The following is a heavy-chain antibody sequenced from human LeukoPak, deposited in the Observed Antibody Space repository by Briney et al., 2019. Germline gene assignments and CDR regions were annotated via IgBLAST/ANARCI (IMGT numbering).Heavy chain of an antibody. D-gene: IGHD2-2*01. Sequence: ASVKVSCKASGGTFSSYAISWVRQAPGQGLEWMGGIIPLFGTANYAQKFQGRVTITADESTSTAYMELSSLRSEDTAVYYCATPAGYCSSTSCFSFDYWGQGTLVTVSS. V-gene: IGHV1-69*01. CDR1: GGTFSSYA. CDR3: ATPAGYCSSTSCFSFDY. J-gene: IGHJ4*02. CDR2: IIPLFGTA.